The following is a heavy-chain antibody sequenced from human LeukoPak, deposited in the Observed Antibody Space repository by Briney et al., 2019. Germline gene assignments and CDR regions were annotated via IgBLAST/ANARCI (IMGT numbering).Heavy chain of an antibody. CDR2: INPNSGGT. V-gene: IGHV1-2*02. Sequence: ASVKVSCKTSGYTFTSHGISWVRQAPGQGLEWMGWINPNSGGTNYAQKFQGRVTMTRDTSITTAYMELSRLRSDDTAVYYCARDGAARHYYYYMDVWGKGTTVTVSS. J-gene: IGHJ6*03. D-gene: IGHD6-6*01. CDR3: ARDGAARHYYYYMDV. CDR1: GYTFTSHG.